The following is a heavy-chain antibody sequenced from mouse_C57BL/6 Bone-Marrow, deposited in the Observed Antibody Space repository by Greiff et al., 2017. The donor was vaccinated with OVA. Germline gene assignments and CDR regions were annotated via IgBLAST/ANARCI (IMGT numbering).Heavy chain of an antibody. Sequence: QVQLQQPGAELVRPGTSVKLSCKASGYTFTSYWMHWVKQRPGQGLEWIGVIDPSDSYTNYNQKFKGKATLTVDTSSSTAYMQLSSLTSEDSAVYYCAIPDGYYPMDYWGQGTSVTVSS. V-gene: IGHV1-59*01. CDR2: IDPSDSYT. J-gene: IGHJ4*01. D-gene: IGHD2-3*01. CDR3: AIPDGYYPMDY. CDR1: GYTFTSYW.